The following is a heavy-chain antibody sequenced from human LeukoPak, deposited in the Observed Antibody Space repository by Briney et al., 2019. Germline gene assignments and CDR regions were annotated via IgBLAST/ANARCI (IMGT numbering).Heavy chain of an antibody. V-gene: IGHV1-18*01. CDR3: ARDLGMVRGVNHDY. D-gene: IGHD3-10*01. CDR2: VSAYNGNT. J-gene: IGHJ4*02. CDR1: GYTFTIYG. Sequence: GASVKVSFKASGYTFTIYGISWVRQAPGQGLEWMGWVSAYNGNTNYAQKLQGRVTMTTDTSTSTAYMELRSLRSDDTAVYYCARDLGMVRGVNHDYWGQGTLVTVSS.